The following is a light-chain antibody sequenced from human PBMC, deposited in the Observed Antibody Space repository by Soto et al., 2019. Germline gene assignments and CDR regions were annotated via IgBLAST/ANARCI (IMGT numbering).Light chain of an antibody. V-gene: IGLV1-40*01. J-gene: IGLJ2*01. CDR1: SSNIGAGYD. CDR2: GNS. Sequence: QSVLTQPPSVSGAPGQGGTISCTGSSSNIGAGYDVHWYQQLPGTAPKLLIYGNSNRPSGVPDRFSGSKSGTSASLAITGLQAEDEALYYCHSYDSSLTALVIFGGGTKLTVL. CDR3: HSYDSSLTALVI.